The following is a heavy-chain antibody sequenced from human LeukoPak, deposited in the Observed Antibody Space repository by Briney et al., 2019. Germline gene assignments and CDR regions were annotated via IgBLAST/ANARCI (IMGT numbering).Heavy chain of an antibody. CDR3: ARRRGGYSYGKYNWFDP. V-gene: IGHV4-34*01. CDR1: GGSFSGYY. Sequence: PSETLSLTCAVYGGSFSGYYWSWIRQPPGKGLEWIGEINHSGSTNYNPSLKSRVTISVDTSKNQFSLKLSSVTAADTAVYYCARRRGGYSYGKYNWFDPWGQGTLVTVCS. J-gene: IGHJ5*02. D-gene: IGHD5-18*01. CDR2: INHSGST.